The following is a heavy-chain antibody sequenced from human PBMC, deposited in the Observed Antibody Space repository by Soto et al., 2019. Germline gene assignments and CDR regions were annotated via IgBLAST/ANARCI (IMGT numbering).Heavy chain of an antibody. J-gene: IGHJ4*02. CDR1: GFTFSSYA. CDR3: AKNYFFDS. CDR2: IGVSSDA. Sequence: GGSLRLSCAASGFTFSSYAMSWARQAPGRGLEWVSSIGVSSDAYYADSVKGRFTISRDNSRNTLYLQMNSLRAEDTALYYCAKNYFFDSWGQGTLVTVSS. V-gene: IGHV3-23*01.